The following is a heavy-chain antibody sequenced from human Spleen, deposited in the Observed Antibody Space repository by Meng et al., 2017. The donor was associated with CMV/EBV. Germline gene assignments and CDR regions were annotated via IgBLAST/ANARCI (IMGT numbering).Heavy chain of an antibody. V-gene: IGHV3-48*03. CDR1: GFTFSSYE. CDR2: ISTSVSTK. CDR3: GVAGIRVDY. J-gene: IGHJ4*02. D-gene: IGHD2-15*01. Sequence: GESLKISCAASGFTFSSYEMNWVRQAPGKGLEWVSHISTSVSTKYYADSVKGRFTISRDNAKNSLYLQMNSLRAEDTAVYYCGVAGIRVDYWGQGTLVTVSS.